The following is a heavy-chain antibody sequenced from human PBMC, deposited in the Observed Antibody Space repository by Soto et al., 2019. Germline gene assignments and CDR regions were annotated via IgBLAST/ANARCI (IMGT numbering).Heavy chain of an antibody. CDR2: IIPIFGTA. CDR3: ARGREAVAGLNYYYGMDV. V-gene: IGHV1-69*13. CDR1: GGTFSSYA. J-gene: IGHJ6*02. Sequence: GASVKVSCKASGGTFSSYAISWVRQAPGQGLEWMGGIIPIFGTANYAQKFQGRVTITADESTSTAYMELSSLRSGDTAVYYCARGREAVAGLNYYYGMDVWGQGTTVTVSS. D-gene: IGHD6-19*01.